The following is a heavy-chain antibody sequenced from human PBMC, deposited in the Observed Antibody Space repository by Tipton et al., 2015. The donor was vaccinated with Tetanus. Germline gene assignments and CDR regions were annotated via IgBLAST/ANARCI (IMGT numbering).Heavy chain of an antibody. V-gene: IGHV1-69*06. CDR1: GYSFTGYD. Sequence: QSGAEVKKPGASVKVSCKASGYSFTGYDINWVRQATGQGLEWMGGIFPQFGTSNYAPKFQDRVTMTADTSTGTVYMDLSTLRPDDTAVYYCVRPDRYCSGGSCYLALDYWGQGTLITVSS. CDR2: IFPQFGTS. J-gene: IGHJ4*02. D-gene: IGHD2-15*01. CDR3: VRPDRYCSGGSCYLALDY.